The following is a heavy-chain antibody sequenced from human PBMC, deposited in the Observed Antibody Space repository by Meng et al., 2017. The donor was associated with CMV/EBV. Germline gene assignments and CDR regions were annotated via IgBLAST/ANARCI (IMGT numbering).Heavy chain of an antibody. Sequence: SETLSLTCTVSGGSISSYYWSWIRQPPGKGLEWIGYIYYSGSTNYNPSLKSRVTISVDTSKNQFSLKLSSVTAADPAVYYCARGAPPTPRYGSGSYFNVPLYYYYGMDVWGQGTTVTVSS. J-gene: IGHJ6*02. V-gene: IGHV4-59*01. CDR1: GGSISSYY. CDR3: ARGAPPTPRYGSGSYFNVPLYYYYGMDV. D-gene: IGHD3-10*01. CDR2: IYYSGST.